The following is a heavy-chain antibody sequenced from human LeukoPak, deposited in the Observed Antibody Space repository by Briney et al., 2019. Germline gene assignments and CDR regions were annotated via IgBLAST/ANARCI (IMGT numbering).Heavy chain of an antibody. V-gene: IGHV3-7*01. J-gene: IGHJ4*02. D-gene: IGHD4-17*01. CDR1: GFTFSAYW. CDR3: VRLFGGVTTFDY. Sequence: PGGSLRLSCAASGFTFSAYWMSWVRQGPGKGLDWVASINPDGSGTRYVDSVRGRFTISRDNAQNSLYLHMSSLSAEDTAVYYCVRLFGGVTTFDYWGQGTLITVSS. CDR2: INPDGSGT.